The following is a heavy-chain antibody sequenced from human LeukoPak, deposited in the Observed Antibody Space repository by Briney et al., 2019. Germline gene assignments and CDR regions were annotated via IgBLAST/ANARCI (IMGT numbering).Heavy chain of an antibody. CDR3: TTRGHRDRLRGPVGY. Sequence: PGGSLRLSCAASGFTFSNAWMSWVRQAPGKGLEWVGRIKSKTDGGTTDYAAPVKGRFTISRDDSKNTLHLQMNSLKTEDTAVYYCTTRGHRDRLRGPVGYWGQGTLVTVSS. V-gene: IGHV3-15*01. CDR2: IKSKTDGGTT. CDR1: GFTFSNAW. J-gene: IGHJ4*02. D-gene: IGHD3/OR15-3a*01.